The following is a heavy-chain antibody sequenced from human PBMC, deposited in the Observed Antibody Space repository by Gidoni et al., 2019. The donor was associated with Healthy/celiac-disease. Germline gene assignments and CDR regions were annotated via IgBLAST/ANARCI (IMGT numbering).Heavy chain of an antibody. CDR1: GGSISSSSYS. CDR3: ARQRGYCSSTSCRGWFDP. J-gene: IGHJ5*02. Sequence: QLQLQESGPGLVKPSETLSLTCTVSGGSISSSSYSWGWIRQPPGKGLEWIGSIYYSGSTYYNPSLKSRVTISVDTSKNQFSLKLSSVTAADTAVYYCARQRGYCSSTSCRGWFDPWGQGTLVTVSS. CDR2: IYYSGST. D-gene: IGHD2-2*03. V-gene: IGHV4-39*01.